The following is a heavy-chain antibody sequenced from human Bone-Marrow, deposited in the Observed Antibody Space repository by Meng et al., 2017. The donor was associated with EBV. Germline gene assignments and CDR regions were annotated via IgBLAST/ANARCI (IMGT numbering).Heavy chain of an antibody. V-gene: IGHV4-61*01. Sequence: QLQLQEPGPGLAKPSETLSLTCTVSGASVCGGTFHWSWFRQPPGKELEWISYIYDGGTTIYNPSLKSRVTIFLDTSRNQFSLGLRSVTTADTAVYYCAKSSSSTPGVVDSWGQGTLVTVSS. D-gene: IGHD6-6*01. CDR2: IYDGGTT. CDR3: AKSSSSTPGVVDS. CDR1: GASVCGGTFH. J-gene: IGHJ4*02.